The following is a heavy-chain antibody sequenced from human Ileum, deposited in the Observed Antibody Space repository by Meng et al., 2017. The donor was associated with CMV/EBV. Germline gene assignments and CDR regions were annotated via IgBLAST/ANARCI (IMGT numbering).Heavy chain of an antibody. CDR2: MHHGGTT. CDR1: GDSFSSGVG. CDR3: GRNGYYSLDY. J-gene: IGHJ4*02. V-gene: IGHV4-4*01. D-gene: IGHD3-22*01. Sequence: SLACAVGGDSFSSGVGWSWVRQSPGKWLEWIGEMHHGGTTTYKPSFKCRVTISLDESKTEFSLKLSSPTAADTAMYFCGRNGYYSLDYWGQGTLVTVSS.